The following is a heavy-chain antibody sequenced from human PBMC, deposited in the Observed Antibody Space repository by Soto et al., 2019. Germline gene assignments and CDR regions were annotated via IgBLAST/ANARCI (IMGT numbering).Heavy chain of an antibody. CDR1: GFIFSDHY. CDR2: SRNKGNSYTT. J-gene: IGHJ4*02. D-gene: IGHD7-27*01. Sequence: GGSLRLSCAASGFIFSDHYMDWVRQAPGKGLEWVARSRNKGNSYTTEYAASVKGRFTISRDDSKNTLYLQMSSLKIEDTAVYYCARSTGDYRRFDYWGQGA. CDR3: ARSTGDYRRFDY. V-gene: IGHV3-72*01.